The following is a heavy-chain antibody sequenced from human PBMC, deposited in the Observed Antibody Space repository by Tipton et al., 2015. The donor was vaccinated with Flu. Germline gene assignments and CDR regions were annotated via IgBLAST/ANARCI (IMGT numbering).Heavy chain of an antibody. Sequence: SLRLSCAASGFVFTSHGMSWVRQAPGEGPEWVANINQDGSEGNYVDSVKGRFTISRDNAKESLYLQMNSLRAEDTAVYYCAKAKTVTIKYYGMDVWGQGTTVTVSS. CDR2: INQDGSEG. D-gene: IGHD4-17*01. J-gene: IGHJ6*02. V-gene: IGHV3-7*03. CDR3: AKAKTVTIKYYGMDV. CDR1: GFVFTSHG.